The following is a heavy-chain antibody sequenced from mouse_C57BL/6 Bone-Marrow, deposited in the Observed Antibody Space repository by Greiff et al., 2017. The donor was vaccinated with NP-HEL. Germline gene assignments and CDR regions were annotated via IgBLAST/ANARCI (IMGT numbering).Heavy chain of an antibody. Sequence: VQLQQPGAELVKPGASVKMSCKASGYTFTSYWITWVKQRPGQGLGWIGDIYPGSGSTNYNEKFKSKATLTVDTSSSTAYMQLSSLTSEDSAVYYCARYYDYDYAMDYWGQGTSVTVSS. CDR3: ARYYDYDYAMDY. J-gene: IGHJ4*01. V-gene: IGHV1-55*01. CDR2: IYPGSGST. CDR1: GYTFTSYW. D-gene: IGHD2-4*01.